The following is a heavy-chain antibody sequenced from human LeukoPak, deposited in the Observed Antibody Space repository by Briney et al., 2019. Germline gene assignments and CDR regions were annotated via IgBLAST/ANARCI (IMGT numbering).Heavy chain of an antibody. Sequence: GESLKISCKGSGYSFTSYWIGWMRQMPGKGLEWMGIIYPGDSDTRYSPSFQGQVTISADKSISTAYLQWSSLKASDTAMYYCASTKTGATDAFDIWGQGTMVTVSS. CDR3: ASTKTGATDAFDI. D-gene: IGHD1-26*01. CDR1: GYSFTSYW. V-gene: IGHV5-51*01. CDR2: IYPGDSDT. J-gene: IGHJ3*02.